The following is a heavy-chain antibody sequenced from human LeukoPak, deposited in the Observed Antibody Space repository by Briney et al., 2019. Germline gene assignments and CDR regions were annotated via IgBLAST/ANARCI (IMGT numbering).Heavy chain of an antibody. V-gene: IGHV3-21*01. CDR2: ISSSSSYI. CDR3: ARGHIVVVVAEFWFDP. J-gene: IGHJ5*02. D-gene: IGHD2-15*01. CDR1: GFTFSSYS. Sequence: GGSLRLSCAASGFTFSSYSMNWVRQAPGKGLEWVSSISSSSSYIYYADSVKGRFTISRDNAKNSLYLQMNSLRAEDTAVYYCARGHIVVVVAEFWFDPWGQGTLVTVSS.